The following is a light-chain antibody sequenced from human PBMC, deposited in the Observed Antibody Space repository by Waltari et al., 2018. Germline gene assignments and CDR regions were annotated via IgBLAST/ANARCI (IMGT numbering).Light chain of an antibody. Sequence: EILLTQSPGTLSLSPGERATHSCRASQSVTRALAWYQQKPGQAPRLLIYNASNRATGIPDRFSGSGSGTDFSLTISRLEPEDFAVYYCQHYVRLPATFGQGTKVEIK. CDR2: NAS. J-gene: IGKJ1*01. CDR3: QHYVRLPAT. CDR1: QSVTRA. V-gene: IGKV3-20*01.